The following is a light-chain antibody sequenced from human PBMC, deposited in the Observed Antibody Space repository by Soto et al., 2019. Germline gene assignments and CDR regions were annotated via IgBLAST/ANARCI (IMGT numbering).Light chain of an antibody. Sequence: DIVMTQSPLSLPVTPGEPASISCRSGQSPLHSDGYNYLDWYLQKPGQSPQLLIYLGSNRASGVPDRFSGSGSGTDFTLKISRVEAEDVGVYYCMQSLQTPRTFGQGTKVEIK. CDR3: MQSLQTPRT. CDR2: LGS. J-gene: IGKJ1*01. CDR1: QSPLHSDGYNY. V-gene: IGKV2-28*01.